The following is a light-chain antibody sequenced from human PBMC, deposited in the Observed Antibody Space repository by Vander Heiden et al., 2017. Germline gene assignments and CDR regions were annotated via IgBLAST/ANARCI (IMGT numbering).Light chain of an antibody. J-gene: IGKJ2*01. CDR3: MQGTHWPYT. CDR1: QSLVYSDGNTY. Sequence: DAVMTQSPLSLPVTLGQPASISCRSSQSLVYSDGNTYLNWSHQRPGQSPRRLIYKVSNRDSGVPDRFSGSVSGTDFILRISRVEAEDVGVYYCMQGTHWPYTFGQGTNLEIK. CDR2: KVS. V-gene: IGKV2-30*01.